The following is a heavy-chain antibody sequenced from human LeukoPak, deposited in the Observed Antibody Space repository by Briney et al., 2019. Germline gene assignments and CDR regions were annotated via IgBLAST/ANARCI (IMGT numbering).Heavy chain of an antibody. V-gene: IGHV3-48*03. CDR3: AREYSSGWNDY. CDR2: ISSSGGSI. D-gene: IGHD6-19*01. J-gene: IGHJ4*02. CDR1: DFTFSTYE. Sequence: PGGSLRLSCAASDFTFSTYEMNWVRQAPGKGPEWVSYISSSGGSINYADSVRGRFTITRDNAKNSLYLQMNSLRVEDTAVYYCAREYSSGWNDYWGQGTLVTVSS.